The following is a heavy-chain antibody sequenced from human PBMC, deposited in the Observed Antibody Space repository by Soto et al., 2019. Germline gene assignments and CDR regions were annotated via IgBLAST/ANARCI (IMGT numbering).Heavy chain of an antibody. Sequence: SVNGSCKASGFTFTSSAVQWVRQARGQRLEWIGWIVVGSGNTNYAQKFQERVTITRDMSTSTAYMELSSPRSEDTAVYYCAETTLGYCSGGSCYSMDRARHYYYYGMDVCGQGTTVIVS. CDR1: GFTFTSSA. D-gene: IGHD2-15*01. V-gene: IGHV1-58*01. CDR2: IVVGSGNT. J-gene: IGHJ6*02. CDR3: AETTLGYCSGGSCYSMDRARHYYYYGMDV.